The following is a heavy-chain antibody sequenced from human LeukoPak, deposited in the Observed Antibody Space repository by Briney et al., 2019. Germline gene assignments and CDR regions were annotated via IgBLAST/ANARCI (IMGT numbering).Heavy chain of an antibody. CDR1: GFTFSNAW. Sequence: PGGSLRLSCAASGFTFSNAWMSWVRQAPGKGLEWVGRIKSKIDGGTTDYAAPVKGRFTISRDDSKNTLYLQMNSLKTEDTAVYYCTTDDWYGVYWGQGTLVTVSS. V-gene: IGHV3-15*01. D-gene: IGHD3-10*01. J-gene: IGHJ4*02. CDR3: TTDDWYGVY. CDR2: IKSKIDGGTT.